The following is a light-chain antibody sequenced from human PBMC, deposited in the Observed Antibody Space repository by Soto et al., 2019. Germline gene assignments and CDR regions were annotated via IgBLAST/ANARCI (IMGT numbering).Light chain of an antibody. CDR1: NSDIGNYNL. Sequence: QSALTQPASVSGSPGQSITISCSGTNSDIGNYNLVSWYQQHPGKAPKLLIFEVRRLPSGVSSRFSGSKSGNTASLTIAGLQAEDEAEYSGSSHAGTDVLVVFGGGTKLTVL. V-gene: IGLV2-23*02. CDR2: EVR. J-gene: IGLJ2*01. CDR3: SSHAGTDVLVV.